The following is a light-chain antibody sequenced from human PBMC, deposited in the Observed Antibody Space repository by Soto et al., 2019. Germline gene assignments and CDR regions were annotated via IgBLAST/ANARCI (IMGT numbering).Light chain of an antibody. V-gene: IGKV3-15*01. J-gene: IGKJ2*01. Sequence: EIVVTQSPATLSVSPGERVTLSCRASQSVSSSLAWYQQRPGQAPRLLIYDTSTRAPGIAARFSGSGSGTEFTLTISSLQSEDVAVYYCQQYNNWPPLYTFGQGTKVDIK. CDR3: QQYNNWPPLYT. CDR2: DTS. CDR1: QSVSSS.